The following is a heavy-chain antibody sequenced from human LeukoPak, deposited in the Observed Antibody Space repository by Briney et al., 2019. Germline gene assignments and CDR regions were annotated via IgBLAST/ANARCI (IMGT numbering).Heavy chain of an antibody. Sequence: SVKVSFKASGGTFSSYAISWVRQAPGQGLEWMGRIIPILGIANYAQKFQGRVTITADKSTSTAYMELSSLRSEDTAVYYCARDRSNSGYDRAFDYWGQGTLVTVSS. CDR1: GGTFSSYA. CDR3: ARDRSNSGYDRAFDY. V-gene: IGHV1-69*04. CDR2: IIPILGIA. D-gene: IGHD5-12*01. J-gene: IGHJ4*02.